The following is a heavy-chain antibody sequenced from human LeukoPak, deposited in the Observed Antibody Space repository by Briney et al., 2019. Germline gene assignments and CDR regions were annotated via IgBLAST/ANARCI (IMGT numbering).Heavy chain of an antibody. CDR3: ARCKAVAGTINAFDF. CDR2: IYPGDSEA. D-gene: IGHD6-19*01. Sequence: GESLKISCKGSGCSFTSYWIGWVRQMPGKDLEWMGIIYPGDSEARYSPSFRGQVTISADKSINTAYLQWSSLKASDTAMYYCARCKAVAGTINAFDFWGQGAMVTVSS. V-gene: IGHV5-51*01. CDR1: GCSFTSYW. J-gene: IGHJ3*01.